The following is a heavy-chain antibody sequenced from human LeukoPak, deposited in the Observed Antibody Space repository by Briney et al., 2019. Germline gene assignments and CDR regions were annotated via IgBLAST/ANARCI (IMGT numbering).Heavy chain of an antibody. CDR3: ASGRITMVRGVIMGPFYFDY. CDR2: ISSSGSTI. V-gene: IGHV3-48*03. D-gene: IGHD3-10*01. Sequence: GGSLRLSCAASGFTFSSYEMNWLRQAPGKGLVWVSYISSSGSTIYYADSVKGRFTISRDNAKNSLYLQMNSLRAEDTAVYYCASGRITMVRGVIMGPFYFDYWGQGTLVTVSS. CDR1: GFTFSSYE. J-gene: IGHJ4*02.